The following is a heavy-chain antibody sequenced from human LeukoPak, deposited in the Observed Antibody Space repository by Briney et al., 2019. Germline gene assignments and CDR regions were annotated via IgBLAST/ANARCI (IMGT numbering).Heavy chain of an antibody. Sequence: PGGSLRLSCVASGFTLSSYSMNWVRQAPGKGLEWVSYTSSGSSYIYYADSVKGRFTISRDNAKNSLYLQMNRLRAEDTAVYYCARGIRLGELSLVTNWGQGTLVTVSS. CDR3: ARGIRLGELSLVTN. CDR1: GFTLSSYS. J-gene: IGHJ4*02. D-gene: IGHD3-16*02. CDR2: TSSGSSYI. V-gene: IGHV3-21*01.